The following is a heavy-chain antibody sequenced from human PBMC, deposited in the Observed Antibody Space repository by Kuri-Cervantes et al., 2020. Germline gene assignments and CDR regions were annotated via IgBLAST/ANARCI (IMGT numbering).Heavy chain of an antibody. D-gene: IGHD3-10*01. V-gene: IGHV3-30*02. J-gene: IGHJ3*02. CDR1: GFTFSNFG. CDR3: VKDTGARGDACDT. CDR2: IRYDGSNE. Sequence: GGSLRLSCPASGFTFSNFGMHWVRQAPGKGLEWVAFIRYDGSNEYYADSVKGRFTISRDNSKNTLYLQMNSLRAEDTAVYYCVKDTGARGDACDTWGRGTMVTVSS.